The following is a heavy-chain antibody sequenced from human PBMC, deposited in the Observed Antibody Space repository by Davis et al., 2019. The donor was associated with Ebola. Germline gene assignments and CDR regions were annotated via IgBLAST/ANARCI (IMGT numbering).Heavy chain of an antibody. CDR2: ISHDGSNK. Sequence: PGGSLRLSCAASGFTFSSYVMYWVRQAPGKGLEWVAVISHDGSNKYYADSVKGRFTISRDNSKNTLYLQMNSLRGEDTAVYYCARRRLAYYGMDVWGQGTTVTVSS. CDR1: GFTFSSYV. V-gene: IGHV3-30*04. J-gene: IGHJ6*02. CDR3: ARRRLAYYGMDV. D-gene: IGHD3-16*01.